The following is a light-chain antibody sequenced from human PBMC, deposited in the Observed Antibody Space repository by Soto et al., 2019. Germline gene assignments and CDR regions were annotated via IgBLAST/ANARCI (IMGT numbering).Light chain of an antibody. J-gene: IGKJ2*01. CDR3: QQYYSWPYT. Sequence: DMVMTQSPATLSVSPGERATISCRASQSVGSNLAWYQQKPGKAPRFLIFGASTMPTGIPARFSGSGSGTEFTLTISSLQSEDFAVYYCQQYYSWPYTFGQGTKLEIK. CDR1: QSVGSN. CDR2: GAS. V-gene: IGKV3-15*01.